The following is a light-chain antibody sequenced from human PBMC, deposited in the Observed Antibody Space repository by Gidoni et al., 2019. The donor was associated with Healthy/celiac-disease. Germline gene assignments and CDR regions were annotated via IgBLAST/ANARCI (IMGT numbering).Light chain of an antibody. V-gene: IGLV3-1*01. J-gene: IGLJ2*01. CDR1: KLGDKY. CDR2: QDS. CDR3: QAWDSSNVV. Sequence: SYELTQPPSVSASPGQTASITCSGDKLGDKYACWYQQKPGQSPVLVIYQDSKRPSGIPGRFSGSNSGNTATLTISGTQAMDEADYYCQAWDSSNVVFGGGTKLTVL.